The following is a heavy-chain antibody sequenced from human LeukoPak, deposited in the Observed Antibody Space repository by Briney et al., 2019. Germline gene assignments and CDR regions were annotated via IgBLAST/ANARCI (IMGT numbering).Heavy chain of an antibody. V-gene: IGHV4-61*01. CDR2: IYYSGST. CDR3: ARVGYDSSGYYSLFDY. J-gene: IGHJ4*02. CDR1: GGSIRSSYYY. D-gene: IGHD3-22*01. Sequence: SETLSLTCTVSGGSIRSSYYYWSWIRQPPGKGLEWIGYIYYSGSTNYNPSLKSRVTISVDTSKNQFSLKLSSVTAADTAVYYCARVGYDSSGYYSLFDYWGQGTLVTVSS.